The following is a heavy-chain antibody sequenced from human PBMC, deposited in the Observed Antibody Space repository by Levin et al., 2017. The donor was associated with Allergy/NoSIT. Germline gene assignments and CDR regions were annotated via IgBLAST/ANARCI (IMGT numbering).Heavy chain of an antibody. CDR2: IFTNNYI. CDR3: ARGGYNIDWYLWTFDY. CDR1: GFTFSTYS. V-gene: IGHV3-21*01. J-gene: IGHJ4*02. Sequence: GESLKISCAASGFTFSTYSMTWVRRAPGKGLEWVSSIFTNNYIYYADSVKGRFTISRDNAKNSLYLQMNSLRAEDTAVYYCARGGYNIDWYLWTFDYWGQGTLVTVSS. D-gene: IGHD6-19*01.